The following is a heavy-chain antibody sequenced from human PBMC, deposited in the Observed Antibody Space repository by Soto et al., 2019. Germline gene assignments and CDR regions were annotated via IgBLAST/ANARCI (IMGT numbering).Heavy chain of an antibody. V-gene: IGHV1-3*01. Sequence: ASVKVSCKASGYTFTSYAMHWVRQAPGQRLEWMGWINAGNGNTKYSQKFQGRVTITSDTAASTAYMELSSLRSEDTAVYYCARRDPKTHAFDYGGQGTLVTVSS. J-gene: IGHJ4*02. CDR3: ARRDPKTHAFDY. CDR2: INAGNGNT. CDR1: GYTFTSYA.